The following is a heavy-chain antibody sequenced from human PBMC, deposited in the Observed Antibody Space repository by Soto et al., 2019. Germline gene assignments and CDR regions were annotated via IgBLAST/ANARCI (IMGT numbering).Heavy chain of an antibody. D-gene: IGHD4-17*01. CDR3: ARGPDDYGDYPLDY. CDR1: GGSISSYY. V-gene: IGHV4-59*01. J-gene: IGHJ4*02. CDR2: IYYSGST. Sequence: SETLSLTCTVSGGSISSYYLSWIRQPPGKGLEWIGYIYYSGSTNYNPSLKSRVTISVDTSKNQFSLKLSSVTAADTAVYYCARGPDDYGDYPLDYWGQGTLVTVSS.